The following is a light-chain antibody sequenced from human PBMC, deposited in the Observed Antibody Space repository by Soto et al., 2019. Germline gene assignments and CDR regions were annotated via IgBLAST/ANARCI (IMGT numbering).Light chain of an antibody. CDR2: GAS. CDR3: QQYGSSLWT. J-gene: IGKJ1*01. Sequence: EIVLTQSPGTLSLSPGEIATLSCMASQSVSSSYLAWYQQKPGQAPRLLIYGASSRATGIPDRFSGSGSGTDFTLTISRLEPEDFAVYYCQQYGSSLWTFGQGTKVDIK. CDR1: QSVSSSY. V-gene: IGKV3-20*01.